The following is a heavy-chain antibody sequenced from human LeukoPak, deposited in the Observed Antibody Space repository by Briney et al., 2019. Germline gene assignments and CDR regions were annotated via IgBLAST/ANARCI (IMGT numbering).Heavy chain of an antibody. V-gene: IGHV3-30*02. J-gene: IGHJ4*02. CDR3: AKGRIAARYFDY. CDR2: IRYDGSNK. D-gene: IGHD6-6*01. CDR1: GFTFSSYG. Sequence: GGSLRLSCAASGFTFSSYGMHWVRQAPGKGLEWVAFIRYDGSNKYYADSVKGRFTISRDNPKNTLYLQMNSLRAEDTAVYYCAKGRIAARYFDYWGQGTLVTVSS.